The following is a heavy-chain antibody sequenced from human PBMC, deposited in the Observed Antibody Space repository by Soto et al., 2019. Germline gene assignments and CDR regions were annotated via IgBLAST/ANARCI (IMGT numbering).Heavy chain of an antibody. V-gene: IGHV3-30-3*01. CDR1: GFTFSSYA. D-gene: IGHD6-13*01. Sequence: QVQLVESGGGVVQPGRSLRLSCAASGFTFSSYAMYWVRQAPGKGLDWVAVISYDGSNKYYADSVMGRFTISRDKSKNTLYLQMNSLRPEDTAMYYCARGSPYSSSWYDGKDFDYWGQGTLVTVSS. J-gene: IGHJ4*02. CDR2: ISYDGSNK. CDR3: ARGSPYSSSWYDGKDFDY.